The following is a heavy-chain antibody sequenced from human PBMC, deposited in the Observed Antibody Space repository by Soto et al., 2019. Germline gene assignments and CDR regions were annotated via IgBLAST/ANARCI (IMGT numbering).Heavy chain of an antibody. Sequence: PGGSLRLSCAVSGFNVSNTYMSWVRQAPGKGLEWVSVIYRGVATYYADSVRGRFTISRDNSKNTVFLQMNSLRAEDTAVYYCARDRSDSSRADSFDVWGQGTMVTV. V-gene: IGHV3-53*01. D-gene: IGHD6-25*01. CDR3: ARDRSDSSRADSFDV. CDR2: IYRGVAT. J-gene: IGHJ3*01. CDR1: GFNVSNTY.